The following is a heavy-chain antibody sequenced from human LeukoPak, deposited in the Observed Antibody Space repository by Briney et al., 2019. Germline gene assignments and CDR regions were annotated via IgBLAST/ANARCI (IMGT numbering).Heavy chain of an antibody. Sequence: PGGSLRLSCAASGFTFSSYSMNWVRQAPGKGLEWVSVIYSGGSTYYADSVKGRFTISRDNSKNTLYLQMNSLRAEDTAVYYCARHRGYQLLLTGFDLWGQGTMVTVSS. J-gene: IGHJ3*01. V-gene: IGHV3-66*04. CDR2: IYSGGST. D-gene: IGHD2-2*01. CDR3: ARHRGYQLLLTGFDL. CDR1: GFTFSSYS.